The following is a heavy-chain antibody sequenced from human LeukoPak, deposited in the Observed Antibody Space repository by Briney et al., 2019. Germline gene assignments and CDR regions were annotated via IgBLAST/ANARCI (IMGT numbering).Heavy chain of an antibody. CDR1: GFTFSNYA. CDR3: ARAKPKNMVRGLIMRRESRYYFDY. CDR2: ISYDGSNK. J-gene: IGHJ4*02. V-gene: IGHV3-30*04. Sequence: GGSLRLSCAASGFTFSNYAMHWVRQAPGKGLEWVAVISYDGSNKYYADSVKGRFTISRDNSKNTLYLQMNSLRAEDTAVYYCARAKPKNMVRGLIMRRESRYYFDYWGQGTLVTVSS. D-gene: IGHD3-10*01.